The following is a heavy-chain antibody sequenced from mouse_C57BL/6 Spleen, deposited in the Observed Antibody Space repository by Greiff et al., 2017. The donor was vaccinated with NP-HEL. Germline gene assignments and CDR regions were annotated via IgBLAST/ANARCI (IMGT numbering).Heavy chain of an antibody. V-gene: IGHV5-6*01. D-gene: IGHD1-1*01. J-gene: IGHJ4*01. CDR3: ARQITTVVAKGAYYYAMDY. Sequence: EVKLQESGGDLVKPGGSLKLSCAASGFTFSSYGMSWVRQTPDKRLEWVATISSGGSYTYYPDSVKGRFTISRDNAKNTLYLQMSSLKSEDTAMYYCARQITTVVAKGAYYYAMDYWGQGTSVTVSS. CDR2: ISSGGSYT. CDR1: GFTFSSYG.